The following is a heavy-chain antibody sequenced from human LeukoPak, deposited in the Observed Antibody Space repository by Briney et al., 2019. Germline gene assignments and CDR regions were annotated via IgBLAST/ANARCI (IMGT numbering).Heavy chain of an antibody. CDR3: ARGTITTVTDS. J-gene: IGHJ4*02. CDR1: GFNFIDYN. Sequence: PGGSLRLSCAGSGFNFIDYNMNWVRQAPGKGLEWVGEIYLRGNTNYNPSLESRVTISVDESKTQLSLRLESVTAADTAVYYCARGTITTVTDSWGPGTLVTVSS. V-gene: IGHV4-34*01. CDR2: IYLRGNT. D-gene: IGHD4-17*01.